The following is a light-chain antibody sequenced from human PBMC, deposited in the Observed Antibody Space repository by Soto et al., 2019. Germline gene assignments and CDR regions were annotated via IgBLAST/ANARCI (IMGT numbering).Light chain of an antibody. J-gene: IGKJ3*01. CDR2: AAS. Sequence: DIQMTQSPSSLSASVGDRVTITCRASQSISSYLNWYQQKPGKAPKLLIYAASSLQIGVPSRFSGSESGTDFTLTIISLQPEDFATYYFQQRYSTLFTFGPGTKVDIK. CDR3: QQRYSTLFT. V-gene: IGKV1-39*01. CDR1: QSISSY.